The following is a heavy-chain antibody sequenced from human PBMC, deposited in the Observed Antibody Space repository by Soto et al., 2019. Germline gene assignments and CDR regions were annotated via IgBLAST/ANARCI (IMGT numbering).Heavy chain of an antibody. CDR2: INHSGST. Sequence: SETLSLTCAVYGGSFSGYYWSWIRQPPGKGLEWIGEINHSGSTNYNPSLKSRVTISVDTSKNQFSLKLSSVTAADTAVYYCARVQAYSSSWYYFYYGMEVWGQGTKVTVS. J-gene: IGHJ6*01. D-gene: IGHD6-13*01. CDR3: ARVQAYSSSWYYFYYGMEV. V-gene: IGHV4-34*01. CDR1: GGSFSGYY.